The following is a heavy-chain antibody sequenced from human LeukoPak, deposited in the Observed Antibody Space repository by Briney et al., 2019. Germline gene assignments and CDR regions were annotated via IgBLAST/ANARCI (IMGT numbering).Heavy chain of an antibody. D-gene: IGHD3-3*01. J-gene: IGHJ5*02. Sequence: ASVKVSCKASGYTFTSYDINWVRQATGQGLEWMGWMNPNSGDTGYAQKFQGRVTMTRNTSISTAYMELSSLRSEDTAVYYCARGSPYYDFWSGSWGQGTLVTVSS. CDR1: GYTFTSYD. V-gene: IGHV1-8*01. CDR2: MNPNSGDT. CDR3: ARGSPYYDFWSGS.